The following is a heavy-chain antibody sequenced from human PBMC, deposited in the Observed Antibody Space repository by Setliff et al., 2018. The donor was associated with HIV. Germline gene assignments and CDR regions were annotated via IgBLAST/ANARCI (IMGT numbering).Heavy chain of an antibody. CDR2: INHSGST. Sequence: SETLSLTCAVYGGSFSGYYWSWIRQPPGKGLEWIGEINHSGSTNYNPSLKSRVTLSVDTSKNQSSLKLSSVTAADAAVYYCARQRYYGSGVTGYYYCMDVWGKGTTVTVSS. CDR1: GGSFSGYY. D-gene: IGHD3-10*01. V-gene: IGHV4-34*01. CDR3: ARQRYYGSGVTGYYYCMDV. J-gene: IGHJ6*03.